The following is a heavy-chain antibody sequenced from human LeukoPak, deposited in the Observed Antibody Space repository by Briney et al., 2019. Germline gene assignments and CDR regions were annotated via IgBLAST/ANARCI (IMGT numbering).Heavy chain of an antibody. V-gene: IGHV3-48*03. D-gene: IGHD3-10*01. J-gene: IGHJ3*02. Sequence: TGGSLRLSCAASGFTVSSYEMNWVRQAPGKGLEWVSYISSSGSTIYYADSVKGRFTISRDNAKNSLYLQMNSLRAEDTAVYYCAREGSSNDAFDIWGQGTMVTVSS. CDR1: GFTVSSYE. CDR2: ISSSGSTI. CDR3: AREGSSNDAFDI.